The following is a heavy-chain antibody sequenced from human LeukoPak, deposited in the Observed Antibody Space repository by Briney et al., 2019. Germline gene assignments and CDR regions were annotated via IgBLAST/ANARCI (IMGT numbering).Heavy chain of an antibody. V-gene: IGHV7-4-1*02. Sequence: ASVKVSCKASGYTFTNYDVNWVRQATGQGLEWMGWINTNTGNPTYAQGFTGRFVFSLDTSVSTAYLQISSLKAEDTAVYYCARGPSMIEGYWGQGTLVTVSS. J-gene: IGHJ4*02. D-gene: IGHD3-22*01. CDR3: ARGPSMIEGY. CDR1: GYTFTNYD. CDR2: INTNTGNP.